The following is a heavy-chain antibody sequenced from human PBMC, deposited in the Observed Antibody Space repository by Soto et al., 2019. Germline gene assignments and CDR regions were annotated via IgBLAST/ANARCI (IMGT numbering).Heavy chain of an antibody. V-gene: IGHV1-18*04. CDR1: GYTFTTYG. Sequence: ASVKVSCKASGYTFTTYGISWVRQAPGQGLEWMGWISGYNGNTNYAQNLQGRVTMTTDTSTSTAYMELRSLRSDDTAVYYCAIDGDGYTGDYWGQGTLVTVSS. CDR2: ISGYNGNT. CDR3: AIDGDGYTGDY. D-gene: IGHD5-12*01. J-gene: IGHJ4*02.